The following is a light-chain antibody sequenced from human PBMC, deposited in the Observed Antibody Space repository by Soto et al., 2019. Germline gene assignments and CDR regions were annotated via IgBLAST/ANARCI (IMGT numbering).Light chain of an antibody. CDR3: QQSYSSRWT. CDR2: TAS. Sequence: DIQMTQSPSSLSASVGDRVTITCRASQSISGYLNWFQQKPGKAPQLLIYTASSLQSGVPSRFSGSGSGTDFTLNISSLQPEDFETYYCQQSYSSRWTFGQGTKVDIK. CDR1: QSISGY. V-gene: IGKV1-39*01. J-gene: IGKJ1*01.